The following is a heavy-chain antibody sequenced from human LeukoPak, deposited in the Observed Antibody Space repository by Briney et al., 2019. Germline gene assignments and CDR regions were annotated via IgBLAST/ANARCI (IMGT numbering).Heavy chain of an antibody. D-gene: IGHD5-18*01. Sequence: AASVKVSCTASGYTFSGYNMHWVRQAPGQGLEWMGRVISHSGGTNYAPRFQGRVTMTRDTSTSTAYMELSRLKSDDTAVYYCARGYNYGHDYWGQGTLVTVSS. CDR1: GYTFSGYN. V-gene: IGHV1-2*06. J-gene: IGHJ4*02. CDR2: VISHSGGT. CDR3: ARGYNYGHDY.